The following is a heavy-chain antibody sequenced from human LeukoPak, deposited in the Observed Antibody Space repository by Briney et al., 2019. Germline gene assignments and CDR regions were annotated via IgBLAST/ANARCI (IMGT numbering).Heavy chain of an antibody. D-gene: IGHD3-3*01. CDR1: GFTFSKSW. CDR3: AKDDEGYY. Sequence: GGSLRLSCAASGFTFSKSWMSWLRQTPEKGLEWVANIREDGSAKYYVDSVKGRFTISRDNAKNSLYLQMNSLRAEDTAVYYCAKDDEGYYWGQGTLVTVSS. V-gene: IGHV3-7*04. J-gene: IGHJ4*02. CDR2: IREDGSAK.